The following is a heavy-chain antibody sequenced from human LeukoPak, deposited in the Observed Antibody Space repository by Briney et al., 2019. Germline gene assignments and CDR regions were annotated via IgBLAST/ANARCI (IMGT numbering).Heavy chain of an antibody. J-gene: IGHJ4*02. V-gene: IGHV4-34*01. CDR1: GGSISSYY. Sequence: SETLSLTCTVSGGSISSYYWSWIRQPPGKGLEWIGEINHSGSTNYDPSLKSRVTISVDTSKNQFSLKLSSVTAADTAVYYCARGLSYGDYAFDYWGQGTLVTVSS. CDR3: ARGLSYGDYAFDY. D-gene: IGHD4-17*01. CDR2: INHSGST.